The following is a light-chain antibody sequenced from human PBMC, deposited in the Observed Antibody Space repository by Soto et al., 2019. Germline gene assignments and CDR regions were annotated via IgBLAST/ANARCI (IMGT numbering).Light chain of an antibody. CDR1: QSVLYSSNNKYY. CDR2: WAS. Sequence: DIVMTQSPDSLAVSLGERATINCKSSQSVLYSSNNKYYLAWYQQKPGQPPKLLIYWASTRDSGVPDRFSGSGSGTDFTLTISSLQAEDVAVYYCQQYYSTPRTFGQGTKVEIK. V-gene: IGKV4-1*01. CDR3: QQYYSTPRT. J-gene: IGKJ1*01.